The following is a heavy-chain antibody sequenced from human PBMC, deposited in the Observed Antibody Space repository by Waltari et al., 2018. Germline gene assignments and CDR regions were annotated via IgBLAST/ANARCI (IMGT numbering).Heavy chain of an antibody. D-gene: IGHD5-18*01. V-gene: IGHV4-61*01. CDR3: ARVRYSYGTFRYFDY. CDR1: GGSVSSGSYY. J-gene: IGHJ4*02. Sequence: QVQLQESGPGLVKPSETLSLTCTVSGGSVSSGSYYWSWIRQPPGKGLEWIGYIYYSGSTNYNPSLKSRVTISVDTSKNQFSLKLSSVTAADTAVYYCARVRYSYGTFRYFDYWGQGTLVTVSS. CDR2: IYYSGST.